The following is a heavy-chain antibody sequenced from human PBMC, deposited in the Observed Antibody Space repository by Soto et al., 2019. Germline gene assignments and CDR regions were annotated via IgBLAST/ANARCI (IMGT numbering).Heavy chain of an antibody. CDR2: IWTSGST. D-gene: IGHD3-16*01. J-gene: IGHJ4*02. V-gene: IGHV4-4*07. CDR3: ARTVGAAYYFDF. CDR1: GDSMSKYY. Sequence: QVQLQESGPGLVKPSETLSLTCNVSGDSMSKYYWSWVRQPAGKGLEWIVRIWTSGSTNYNPSLKSRVTMSIDTSTKHFSLDLKSVTAADTAVYYCARTVGAAYYFDFWCQGVLVTVSS.